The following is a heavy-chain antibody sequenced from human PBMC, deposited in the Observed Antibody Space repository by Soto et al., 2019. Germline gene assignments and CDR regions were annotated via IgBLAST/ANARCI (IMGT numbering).Heavy chain of an antibody. CDR1: GFTFDDYT. CDR3: AKGVVRGYSYGPYYYYYRMDV. V-gene: IGHV3-43*01. Sequence: GGSLRLSCAASGFTFDDYTMHWVRQAPGKGLEWVSLISWDGGSTYYADSVKGRFTISRDNSKNSLYLQMNSLRTEDTALYYCAKGVVRGYSYGPYYYYYRMDVWGQGPTVTVSS. D-gene: IGHD5-18*01. CDR2: ISWDGGST. J-gene: IGHJ6*02.